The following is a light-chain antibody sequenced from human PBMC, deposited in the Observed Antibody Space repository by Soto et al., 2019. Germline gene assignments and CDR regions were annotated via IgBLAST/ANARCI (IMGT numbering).Light chain of an antibody. CDR3: QQYKNWPPLT. CDR1: QSVSGNY. V-gene: IGKV3D-20*02. Sequence: EIVLTQSPGTLSLSPGERVTLSCGASQSVSGNYLAWYQHKPGQAPRLLIYDGSIRATGIPDRFSASGSGTDFTLTISSLQSEDFAVYYCQQYKNWPPLTFGGGTKVEIK. J-gene: IGKJ4*01. CDR2: DGS.